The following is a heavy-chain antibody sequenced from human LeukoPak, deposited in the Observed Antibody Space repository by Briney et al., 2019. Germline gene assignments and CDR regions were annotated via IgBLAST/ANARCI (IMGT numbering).Heavy chain of an antibody. J-gene: IGHJ4*02. V-gene: IGHV4-39*01. CDR2: IYYSGST. D-gene: IGHD3-3*01. CDR3: ARQRTYYDFWSGYYPSTDFDY. Sequence: PSETLSLTCTVSGGSISSSSYYWGWIRQPPGKGLEWIGSIYYSGSTYYNPSLKSRVTISVDTSKNQFSLKLSSVTAADTAVYYCARQRTYYDFWSGYYPSTDFDYWGQGTPVTVSS. CDR1: GGSISSSSYY.